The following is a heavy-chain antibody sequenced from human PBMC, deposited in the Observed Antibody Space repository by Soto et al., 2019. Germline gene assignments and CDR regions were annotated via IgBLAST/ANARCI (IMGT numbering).Heavy chain of an antibody. Sequence: ASVKVSCKASGCTFSSYTISWVRQAPGQGLEWMGRIIPILGIANYAQKFQGRVTITADKSTSTAYMELSSLRSEDTAVYYCAREGPAPYYYYGMDVWGQGSTVTVSS. CDR3: AREGPAPYYYYGMDV. CDR2: IIPILGIA. V-gene: IGHV1-69*04. CDR1: GCTFSSYT. J-gene: IGHJ6*02.